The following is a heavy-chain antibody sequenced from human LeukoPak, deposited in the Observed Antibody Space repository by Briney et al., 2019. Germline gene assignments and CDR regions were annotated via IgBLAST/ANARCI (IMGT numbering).Heavy chain of an antibody. CDR3: ARGRGYGGNYLRSFDI. V-gene: IGHV4-59*08. J-gene: IGHJ3*02. D-gene: IGHD1-26*01. CDR1: GASISSHY. CDR2: IHYSGST. Sequence: SETLSLTCSVSGASISSHYWSWIRQPPGKGLEWIGYIHYSGSTNCNPSLKSRVTILLDRSKNQFSLKLSSVTAADTAIYYCARGRGYGGNYLRSFDIWGQGTMVTVSS.